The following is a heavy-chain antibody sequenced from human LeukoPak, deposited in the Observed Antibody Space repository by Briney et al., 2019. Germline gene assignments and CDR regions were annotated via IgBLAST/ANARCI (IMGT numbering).Heavy chain of an antibody. D-gene: IGHD6-13*01. J-gene: IGHJ6*02. V-gene: IGHV3-11*01. CDR2: ISSSGSTI. CDR3: ARDKVQDSSWYKKIYYYYGMDV. Sequence: GGSLRLSCAASGFTFSDYYMSWIRQAPGKGLEWVSYISSSGSTIYYADSVKGRFTISRDNAKNSLYLQMNSLRAEGTAVYYCARDKVQDSSWYKKIYYYYGMDVWGQGTTVTVSS. CDR1: GFTFSDYY.